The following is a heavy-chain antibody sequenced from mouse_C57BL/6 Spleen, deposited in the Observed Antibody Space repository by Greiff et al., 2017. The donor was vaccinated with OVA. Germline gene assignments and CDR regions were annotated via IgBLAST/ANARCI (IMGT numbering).Heavy chain of an antibody. CDR3: AADAPFMDY. V-gene: IGHV7-1*01. Sequence: EVKLVESGGGLVQSGRSLRLSCATSGFTFSDYYMEWVRQAPGKGLEWIAASRNKANDYTSEYSASVKGRFIVSRDTSKLNLYLQMNSRRAYDTAVYYCAADAPFMDYWGQGTSVTVSS. CDR1: GFTFSDYY. CDR2: SRNKANDYTS. J-gene: IGHJ4*01.